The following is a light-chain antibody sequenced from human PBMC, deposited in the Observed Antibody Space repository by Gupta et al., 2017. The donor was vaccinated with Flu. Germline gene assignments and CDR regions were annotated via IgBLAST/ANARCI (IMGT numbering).Light chain of an antibody. V-gene: IGKV3-20*01. J-gene: IGKJ1*01. CDR1: QSVSSSY. CDR2: GAS. CDR3: QQYCSSPWT. Sequence: EIVLTQPPRTLSLPPGERATSPCRASQSVSSSYLAWYQQKPGQAPRLLIYGASSRATGIPDRFSGSGYGTDFTLTISRLEPEDFAVYYCQQYCSSPWTFGQGTKVEIK.